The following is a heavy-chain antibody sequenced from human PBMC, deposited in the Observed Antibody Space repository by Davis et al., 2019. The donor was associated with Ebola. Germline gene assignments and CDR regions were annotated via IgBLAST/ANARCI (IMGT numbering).Heavy chain of an antibody. V-gene: IGHV4-39*01. CDR3: ARPWYSGTYYDAYDI. D-gene: IGHD1-26*01. Sequence: SETLSLTCTVSGDSITSSSYYWAWIRQPPGKGLEWVGSFSYGDNTHYYNPSLRSRVTISVDTSRNQFSLKLSSATAADTAVYYCARPWYSGTYYDAYDIWGQGTMVAVSS. CDR1: GDSITSSSYY. J-gene: IGHJ3*02. CDR2: FSYGDNTH.